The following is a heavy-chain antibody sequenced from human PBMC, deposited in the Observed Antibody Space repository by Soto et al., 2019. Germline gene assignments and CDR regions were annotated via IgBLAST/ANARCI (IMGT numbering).Heavy chain of an antibody. CDR2: INHRGSA. D-gene: IGHD6-13*01. V-gene: IGHV4-4*02. J-gene: IGHJ4*02. CDR1: GASVSSTYW. Sequence: PSDTLSVTCAVSGASVSSTYWWSWVCQPPGKGPEWIGEINHRGSANYNPSLKSRVTISVDISKSQFSLRLTSVTAADTAVYYCARYNAASGTYYFDFWGQGALVTVSS. CDR3: ARYNAASGTYYFDF.